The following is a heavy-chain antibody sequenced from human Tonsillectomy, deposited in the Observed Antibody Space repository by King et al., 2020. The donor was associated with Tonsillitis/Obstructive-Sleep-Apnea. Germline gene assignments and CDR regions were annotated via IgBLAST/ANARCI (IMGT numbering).Heavy chain of an antibody. V-gene: IGHV3-23*04. CDR1: GFTFSSYA. CDR3: AKCPTYYYGSGSYYTSFDY. J-gene: IGHJ4*02. CDR2: ISGSGGST. D-gene: IGHD3-10*01. Sequence: QLVQSGGGLVQPGGSMRLSCAASGFTFSSYAMSWVRQAPGKGLEWVSAISGSGGSTYYADSVKGRFTISRDNSKNTLYLQMNSLRAEDTAVYYCAKCPTYYYGSGSYYTSFDYWGQGTLVTVSS.